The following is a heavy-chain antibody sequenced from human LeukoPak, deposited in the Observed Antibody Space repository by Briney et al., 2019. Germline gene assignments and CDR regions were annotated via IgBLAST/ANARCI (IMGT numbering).Heavy chain of an antibody. CDR1: GGTFSSYA. J-gene: IGHJ4*02. D-gene: IGHD3/OR15-3a*01. CDR3: ARRTGLSGLVDY. Sequence: SVKVSCEASGGTFSSYAISWVRQAPGQGLEWMGGIIPIFGTANYAQKFQGRVTITADESTSTAYMELSSLRSEDTAVYYCARRTGLSGLVDYWGQGTLVTVSS. CDR2: IIPIFGTA. V-gene: IGHV1-69*13.